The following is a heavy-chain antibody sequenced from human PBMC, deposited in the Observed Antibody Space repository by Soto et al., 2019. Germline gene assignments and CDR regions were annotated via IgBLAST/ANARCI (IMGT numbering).Heavy chain of an antibody. CDR1: EFSFSDYW. Sequence: PGGSLRLSCSASEFSFSDYWMTWVRQAPGKGLEWVASIKRSGSDNSYADSVRGRFTISRDTDKNLLYLQMSSLRAEDTAVYYCVRDPEALDYWGQGTLVTVSS. J-gene: IGHJ4*02. CDR2: IKRSGSDN. V-gene: IGHV3-7*01. CDR3: VRDPEALDY.